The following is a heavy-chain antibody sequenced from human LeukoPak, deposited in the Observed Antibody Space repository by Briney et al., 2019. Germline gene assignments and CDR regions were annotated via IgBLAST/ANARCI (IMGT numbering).Heavy chain of an antibody. CDR3: ARDRGYRRYYFDY. V-gene: IGHV3-30*19. CDR1: GFTFSSYG. CDR2: ISYDGSNK. Sequence: GGSLRLSCAASGFTFSSYGMHWVRQAPGKGLEWVAVISYDGSNKYYADSVKGRFTISRDNSKNTLYLQINSLRAEDPAVYYCARDRGYRRYYFDYWGQGTLVTVSS. J-gene: IGHJ4*02. D-gene: IGHD5-18*01.